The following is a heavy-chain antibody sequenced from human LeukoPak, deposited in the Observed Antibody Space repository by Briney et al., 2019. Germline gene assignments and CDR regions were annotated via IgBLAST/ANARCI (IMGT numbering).Heavy chain of an antibody. CDR3: ARDYCSSTSCYSYYYYYMDV. CDR2: ISSSSSYI. Sequence: GGSLRLSCAASGFTFSNYGMHWVRQAPGKGLEWVSSISSSSSYIYYADSVKGRFTISRDNAENSLFLQMNSLRAEDTAVYYCARDYCSSTSCYSYYYYYMDVWGKGTTVTVSS. V-gene: IGHV3-21*04. J-gene: IGHJ6*03. D-gene: IGHD2-2*01. CDR1: GFTFSNYG.